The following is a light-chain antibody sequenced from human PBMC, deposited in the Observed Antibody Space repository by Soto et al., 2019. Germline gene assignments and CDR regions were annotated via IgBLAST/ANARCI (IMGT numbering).Light chain of an antibody. Sequence: DIVLTQSPATLSLSPGERATLSCRASQSVGTYLAWYQQKPGQAPRXLIYDASHRITGIPARFSGSVSGTDFTLTIARLEPEDGAVYYGQEYDGAPITFGLGTRLEIK. J-gene: IGKJ5*01. V-gene: IGKV3-11*01. CDR2: DAS. CDR3: QEYDGAPIT. CDR1: QSVGTY.